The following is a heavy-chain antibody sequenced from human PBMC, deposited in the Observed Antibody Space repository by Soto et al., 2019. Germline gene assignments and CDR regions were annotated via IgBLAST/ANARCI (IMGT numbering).Heavy chain of an antibody. V-gene: IGHV3-30*04. CDR3: ARETVDTTLARFDY. CDR1: GYTFTSYA. D-gene: IGHD5-18*01. J-gene: IGHJ4*02. CDR2: ISYDGSDK. Sequence: SCKASGYTFTSYAMHWVRQAPGKGLEWVAVISYDGSDKYYADSVKGRFTISRDKSKKTLYVQMNSLRREDTAVYYCARETVDTTLARFDYWGQGTLVTVSS.